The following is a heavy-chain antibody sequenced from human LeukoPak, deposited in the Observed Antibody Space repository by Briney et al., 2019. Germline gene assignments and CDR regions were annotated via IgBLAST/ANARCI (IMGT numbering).Heavy chain of an antibody. J-gene: IGHJ4*02. CDR2: IYHSGST. V-gene: IGHV4-30-2*01. CDR3: ARARDSSGYSYFDY. D-gene: IGHD3-22*01. Sequence: SETLSLTCAVSGGSISSGGYCWSWIRQPPGKGLERIGYIYHSGSTYYNPSLKSRVTISVDRSKNQFSLKLSSVTAADTAVYYCARARDSSGYSYFDYWGQGTLVTVSS. CDR1: GGSISSGGYC.